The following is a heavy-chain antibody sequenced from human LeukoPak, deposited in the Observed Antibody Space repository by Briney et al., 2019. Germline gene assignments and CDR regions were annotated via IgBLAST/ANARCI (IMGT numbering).Heavy chain of an antibody. CDR1: GFTFSSYS. J-gene: IGHJ3*02. D-gene: IGHD3-10*01. V-gene: IGHV3-21*01. Sequence: GGSLRLSCAASGFTFSSYSMNWVRQAPGKGLEWVSSISSSSSYIYYADSVKGRFTISRDNSKNTLYLQMNSLRAEDTAVYYCARDRTHYYGSGSYHPRLDDAFDIWGQGTMVTVSS. CDR2: ISSSSSYI. CDR3: ARDRTHYYGSGSYHPRLDDAFDI.